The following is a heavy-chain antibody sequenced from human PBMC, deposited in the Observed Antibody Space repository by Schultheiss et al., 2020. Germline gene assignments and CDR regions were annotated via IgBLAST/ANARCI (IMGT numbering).Heavy chain of an antibody. CDR2: IYHSGST. Sequence: SQTLSLTCAVYGGSFSGYYWSWIRQPPGKGLEWIGEIYHSGSTNYNPSLKSRVTISVDKSKNQFSLRLSSVTAADTAVHYCARGNSYGPADYWGQGTLVTVSS. V-gene: IGHV4-34*01. D-gene: IGHD5-18*01. CDR3: ARGNSYGPADY. J-gene: IGHJ4*02. CDR1: GGSFSGYY.